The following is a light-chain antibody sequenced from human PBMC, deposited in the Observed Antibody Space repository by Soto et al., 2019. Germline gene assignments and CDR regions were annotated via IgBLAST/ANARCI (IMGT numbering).Light chain of an antibody. CDR2: RNN. CDR3: AAWDDSLSGPV. Sequence: QSVLTQPPSASGTPGQRVTISCSGSSSNIGSNTVNWYQHLPGTAPKLLIYRNNQRPSGVPDRFSGSKSGTSASLAISGLRSEDEADYYCAAWDDSLSGPVFGGGTQLTVL. V-gene: IGLV1-47*01. CDR1: SSNIGSNT. J-gene: IGLJ7*01.